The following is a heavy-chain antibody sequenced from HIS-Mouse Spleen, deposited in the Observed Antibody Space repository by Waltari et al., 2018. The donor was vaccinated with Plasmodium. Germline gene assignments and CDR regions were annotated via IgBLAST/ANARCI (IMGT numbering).Heavy chain of an antibody. CDR2: IYYSGST. CDR3: ARLRYSYGYFDY. Sequence: QVQLQESGPGLVKPSETLSLTCTVPGCSISSYSWSWIRQPPGKGLEWIGYIYYSGSTNYNPSLKSRVTISVDTSKNQFSLKLSSVTAADTAVYYCARLRYSYGYFDYWGQGTLVTVSS. D-gene: IGHD5-18*01. CDR1: GCSISSYS. V-gene: IGHV4-59*08. J-gene: IGHJ4*02.